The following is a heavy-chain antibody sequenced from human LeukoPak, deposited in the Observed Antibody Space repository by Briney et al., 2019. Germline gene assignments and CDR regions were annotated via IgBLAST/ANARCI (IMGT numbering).Heavy chain of an antibody. V-gene: IGHV4-39*07. J-gene: IGHJ4*02. Sequence: SETLSLTCTVSGASISSSDYYWGWIRQPPGKELEWIGSFYYGGSTYYNPSLNSRVTMSVDTSKNQFSLRLTSVTAADTAVYYCARNLTPDYGGNVGYWGQGTLVTVSS. CDR2: FYYGGST. CDR3: ARNLTPDYGGNVGY. D-gene: IGHD4-23*01. CDR1: GASISSSDYY.